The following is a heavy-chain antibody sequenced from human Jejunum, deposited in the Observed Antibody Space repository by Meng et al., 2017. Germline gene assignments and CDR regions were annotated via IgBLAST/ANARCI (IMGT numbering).Heavy chain of an antibody. CDR2: ISTGASTI. D-gene: IGHD7-27*01. V-gene: IGHV3-11*01. J-gene: IGHJ4*02. Sequence: QGPLVQSGVGLGMPGGSPRLSCAASGFTFSDHYITRNRQAPGKGLELVSNISTGASTIYYADSLKGRFTISRDDSERSLYLQMNRLRDDDTAEYFCAREHWGLDYWGQGTLVTVSS. CDR3: AREHWGLDY. CDR1: GFTFSDHY.